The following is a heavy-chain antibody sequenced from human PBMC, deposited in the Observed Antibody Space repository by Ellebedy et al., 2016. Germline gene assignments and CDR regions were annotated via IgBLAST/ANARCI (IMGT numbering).Heavy chain of an antibody. V-gene: IGHV3-13*04. J-gene: IGHJ6*02. CDR1: GFTFSSYD. Sequence: GESLKISXAASGFTFSSYDMHWVRQATGKGLEWVSAIGTAGDTYYPGSVKGRFTISRENAKNSLYLQMNSLRAGDTAVYYCARSPRRRYGMDVWGQGTTVTVSS. CDR2: IGTAGDT. CDR3: ARSPRRRYGMDV.